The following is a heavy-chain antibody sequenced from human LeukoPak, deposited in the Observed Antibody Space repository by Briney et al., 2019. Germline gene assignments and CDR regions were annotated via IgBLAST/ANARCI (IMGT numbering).Heavy chain of an antibody. J-gene: IGHJ5*02. CDR2: IYYSGST. D-gene: IGHD4-17*01. Sequence: PSETLSLTCTVSVAPTGISSYYGGWFGHPPGKGLEWIGSIYYSGSTYYNPSLKSRVTISVDTSKNQFSLKLSSVTAADTAVYYCARIDYGWFDPWGQGTLVTVSS. CDR3: ARIDYGWFDP. V-gene: IGHV4-39*01. CDR1: VAPTGISSYY.